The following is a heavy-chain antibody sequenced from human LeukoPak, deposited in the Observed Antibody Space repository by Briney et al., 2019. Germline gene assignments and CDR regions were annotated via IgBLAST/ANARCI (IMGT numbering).Heavy chain of an antibody. CDR2: ISASGNPM. CDR1: GXTFSNYE. J-gene: IGHJ4*02. D-gene: IGHD3-10*01. Sequence: GGSLRLSCAASGXTFSNYEVNWVHQAPGKGLEWISYISASGNPMFYADSVKGRFTISRDNAKNSLYLQMNSLRAEDTAIYYCAKDGGSGILYWGQGTLVTVSS. V-gene: IGHV3-48*03. CDR3: AKDGGSGILY.